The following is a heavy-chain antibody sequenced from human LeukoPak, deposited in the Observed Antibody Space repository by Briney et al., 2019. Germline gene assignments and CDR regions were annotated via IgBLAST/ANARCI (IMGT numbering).Heavy chain of an antibody. CDR2: ISTRATTI. CDR3: ARGWYSSGWSLDY. Sequence: GGPLRLSCAASGFTFSNYEMNWVRQAPGKGLEGVSYISTRATTIYYTDSVKGRFTISRDNANNSLYLQMNSLRAEDAAVYYCARGWYSSGWSLDYWGQGTLVTVSS. CDR1: GFTFSNYE. J-gene: IGHJ4*02. V-gene: IGHV3-48*03. D-gene: IGHD6-19*01.